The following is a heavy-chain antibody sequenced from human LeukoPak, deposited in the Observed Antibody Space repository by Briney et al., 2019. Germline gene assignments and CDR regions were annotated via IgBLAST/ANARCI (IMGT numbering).Heavy chain of an antibody. CDR3: ARRSGSYFDY. CDR2: INHSGST. V-gene: IGHV4-34*01. CDR1: GGSFSGYY. J-gene: IGHJ4*02. D-gene: IGHD1-26*01. Sequence: SETLSLTCAVYGGSFSGYYWSWIRQPPGKGPEWIGEINHSGSTNYNPSLKSRVTISVDTSKNQFSLKLSSVAAADTAVYYCARRSGSYFDYWGQGTLVTVSS.